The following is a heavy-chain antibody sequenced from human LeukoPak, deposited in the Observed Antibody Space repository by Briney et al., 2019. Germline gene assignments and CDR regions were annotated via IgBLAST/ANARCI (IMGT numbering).Heavy chain of an antibody. J-gene: IGHJ4*02. CDR1: GYTFTGYY. Sequence: ASVKVSCRASGYTFTGYYMHWVRQAPGQGLEWMGWINPNSGGTNYAQKFQGRVTMTRDTSISTAYMELSRLRSDDTAVYYCASGPYSSSWRSFDYWGQGTLVTVSS. CDR3: ASGPYSSSWRSFDY. V-gene: IGHV1-2*02. CDR2: INPNSGGT. D-gene: IGHD6-13*01.